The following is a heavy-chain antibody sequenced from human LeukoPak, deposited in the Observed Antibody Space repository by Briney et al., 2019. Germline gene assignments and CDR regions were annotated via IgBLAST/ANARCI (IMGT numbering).Heavy chain of an antibody. V-gene: IGHV3-23*01. CDR2: ISGGGGTT. CDR1: GFTFSSYA. Sequence: GGSLRLSCAASGFTFSSYAMNWVRQAPGKGLEWVSAISGGGGTTYYADSVKGRFTISGDNSKNTLYLQMNSLRAEDTAVYYCARDAVYSSSWQYYWGQGTLVTVSS. D-gene: IGHD6-13*01. J-gene: IGHJ4*02. CDR3: ARDAVYSSSWQYY.